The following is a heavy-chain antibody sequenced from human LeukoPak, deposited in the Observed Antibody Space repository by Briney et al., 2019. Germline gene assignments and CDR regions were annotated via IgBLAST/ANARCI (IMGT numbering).Heavy chain of an antibody. D-gene: IGHD5-18*01. CDR3: ARDQYSYGSNYFDY. CDR1: GFTFSDYY. J-gene: IGHJ4*02. V-gene: IGHV3-11*01. CDR2: ISSSGSTI. Sequence: GGSLRLSCAASGFTFSDYYMGWIRQAPGKGLEWVSYISSSGSTIYYADSVKGRFTISRDNAKNSLYLQMNSLRAEDTAVYYCARDQYSYGSNYFDYWGQGTLVTVSS.